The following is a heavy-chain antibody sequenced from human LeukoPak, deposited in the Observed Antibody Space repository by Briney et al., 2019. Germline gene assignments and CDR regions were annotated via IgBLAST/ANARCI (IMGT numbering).Heavy chain of an antibody. D-gene: IGHD7-27*01. CDR3: ARSETGDWWYFDL. CDR1: GYTFTGYY. V-gene: IGHV1-2*06. CDR2: INPNSGGT. J-gene: IGHJ2*01. Sequence: ASMKVSCKASGYTFTGYYMHWVRQAPGQGLEWMGRINPNSGGTNYAQKFQGRVTMTRDTSISTAYMDLSRLRSDDTAVYYCARSETGDWWYFDLWGRGTLVTVSS.